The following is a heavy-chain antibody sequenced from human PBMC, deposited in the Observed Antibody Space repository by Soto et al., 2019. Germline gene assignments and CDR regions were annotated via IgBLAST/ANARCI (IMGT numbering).Heavy chain of an antibody. CDR1: GGSFSGYY. D-gene: IGHD3-10*01. CDR2: INHSGST. J-gene: IGHJ2*01. V-gene: IGHV4-34*01. Sequence: SETLSLTCAVYGGSFSGYYWSWIRQPPGKGLEWIGEINHSGSTNYNPSLKSRVSISVGTSNNQFSLKLSSVTAADTAVYYCARGRGDGYNQHWYFDLWGRGTLVTSPQ. CDR3: ARGRGDGYNQHWYFDL.